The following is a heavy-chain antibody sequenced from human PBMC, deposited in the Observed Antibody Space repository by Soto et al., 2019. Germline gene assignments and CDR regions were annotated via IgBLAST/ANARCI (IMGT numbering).Heavy chain of an antibody. Sequence: GGSLRLSCAASGFTFSSYSMNWVRQAPGKGLEWVSYISSSSSTIYYADSVKGRFTISRDNAKNSLYLQMNSLRAEDTAVYYCARDFNKGVVPAAMMVRDYYYMDVWGKGTTVTVSS. D-gene: IGHD2-2*01. CDR2: ISSSSSTI. J-gene: IGHJ6*03. CDR1: GFTFSSYS. CDR3: ARDFNKGVVPAAMMVRDYYYMDV. V-gene: IGHV3-48*01.